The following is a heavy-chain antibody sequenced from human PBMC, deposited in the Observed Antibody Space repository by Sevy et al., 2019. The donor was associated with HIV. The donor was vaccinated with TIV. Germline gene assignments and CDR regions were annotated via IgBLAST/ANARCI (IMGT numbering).Heavy chain of an antibody. CDR2: MKEDGSDK. CDR1: GFTFSVYW. CDR3: GREGVGGYSYSLDC. V-gene: IGHV3-7*01. D-gene: IGHD5-18*01. Sequence: GGSLRLSCAASGFTFSVYWMSWVRQAPGKGLEWVATMKEDGSDKDYVDSVKGRFTISRDNAKNSLYLQMNSLRAEDRAVYYGGREGVGGYSYSLDCWGQGTLVTVSS. J-gene: IGHJ4*02.